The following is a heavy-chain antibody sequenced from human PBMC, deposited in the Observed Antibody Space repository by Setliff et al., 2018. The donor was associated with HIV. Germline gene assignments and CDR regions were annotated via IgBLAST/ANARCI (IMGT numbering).Heavy chain of an antibody. D-gene: IGHD2-15*01. V-gene: IGHV4-38-2*01. J-gene: IGHJ5*02. Sequence: PSETLSLTCAASGYSSSSGYYWGWIRQPPGKGLEWIGSIYHSGSTYYNPSLKSRVTITVDTSKNQFSLKLSSVTAADTAVYYCARSGCSGGICYSFDPWFHGTLVTVSS. CDR2: IYHSGST. CDR1: GYSSSSGYY. CDR3: ARSGCSGGICYSFDP.